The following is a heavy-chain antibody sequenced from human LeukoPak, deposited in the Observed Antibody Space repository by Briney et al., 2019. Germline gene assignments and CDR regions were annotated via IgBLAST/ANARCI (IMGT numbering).Heavy chain of an antibody. Sequence: GGSLRLSCAASEFTFSSYTMNWVRQAPGKGLEWGSSISSSSYIQYFDSVTGRFTISRDNAKNSLYLQMNSLSAEDTAVYYCARASGWYERGPDYYYYYMDVWGKGTTVTVSS. J-gene: IGHJ6*03. CDR3: ARASGWYERGPDYYYYYMDV. CDR2: ISSSSYI. CDR1: EFTFSSYT. D-gene: IGHD6-19*01. V-gene: IGHV3-21*01.